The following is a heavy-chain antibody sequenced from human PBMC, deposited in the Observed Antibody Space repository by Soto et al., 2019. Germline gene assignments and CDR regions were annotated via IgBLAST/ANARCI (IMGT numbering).Heavy chain of an antibody. CDR1: GFTFDDYG. Sequence: GGSLRLSCAASGFTFDDYGMSWVRQAPGKGLEWVSGINWNGGSTGYADSVKGRFTISRDNAKNSLYLQMNSLRAEDTALYYCARMLGYCSGGSFTCTYYYYYGMDVWGQGT. CDR2: INWNGGST. J-gene: IGHJ6*02. V-gene: IGHV3-20*04. CDR3: ARMLGYCSGGSFTCTYYYYYGMDV. D-gene: IGHD2-15*01.